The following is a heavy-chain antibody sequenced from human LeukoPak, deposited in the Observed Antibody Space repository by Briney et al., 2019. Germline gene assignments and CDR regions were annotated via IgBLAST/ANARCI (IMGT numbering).Heavy chain of an antibody. D-gene: IGHD6-19*01. CDR3: AKDHLGSSGWYPQH. V-gene: IGHV3-30*18. CDR2: ISYDGSNK. J-gene: IGHJ1*01. Sequence: SGGSLRLSYAVSGFTFSNYGMHWVRQAPGKGLEWVAVISYDGSNKYYADSVKGRFTISRDGSKNTLYLQMKSLRAEDTAVYYCAKDHLGSSGWYPQHWGQGTLVIVSS. CDR1: GFTFSNYG.